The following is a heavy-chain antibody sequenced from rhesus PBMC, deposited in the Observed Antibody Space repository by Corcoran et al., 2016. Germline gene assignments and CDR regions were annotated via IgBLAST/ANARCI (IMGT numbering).Heavy chain of an antibody. V-gene: IGHV4-147*01. CDR2: LYGDSGST. CDR3: ARDSWVVGDAWDFDS. J-gene: IGHJ4*01. Sequence: QVQLQESGPGLVKPSETLPLTCAVVGASISHNYWRWIRQPPGKGLEWIGYLYGDSGSTSYNPSLKSRVTISKDTSKNQFSLHLTSVTAADTAVYYCARDSWVVGDAWDFDSWGQGVLVTVSS. CDR1: GASISHNY. D-gene: IGHD1-44*02.